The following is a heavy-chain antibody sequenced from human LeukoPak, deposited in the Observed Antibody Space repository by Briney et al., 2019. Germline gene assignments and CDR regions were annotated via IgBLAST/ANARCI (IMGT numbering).Heavy chain of an antibody. CDR3: ARDPGSGRYDDYYFYYMDV. J-gene: IGHJ6*03. D-gene: IGHD6-19*01. Sequence: GGSLRLSRAASGLTFSSYFMTWVRQAPGKGLEWVAIINQDGSERHYVDSVKGRFTISRDNAKNSLYLQMNSLRAEDTAVYYCARDPGSGRYDDYYFYYMDVWGKGTTVTVSS. V-gene: IGHV3-7*01. CDR2: INQDGSER. CDR1: GLTFSSYF.